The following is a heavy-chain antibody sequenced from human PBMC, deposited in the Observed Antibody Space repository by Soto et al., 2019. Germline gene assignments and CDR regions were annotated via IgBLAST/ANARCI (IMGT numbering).Heavy chain of an antibody. CDR1: GFTFISYA. J-gene: IGHJ5*02. Sequence: GGSLRLYCEASGFTFISYAMSWVRQAPGKGLEWVSAIRGGGGSTYYADSVKGRFTISRDNSKNTLYLQMNSLRAEDTAVYYCAKEQGYDSSGHSRRVLDPWGQGSLVTVS. V-gene: IGHV3-23*01. D-gene: IGHD3-22*01. CDR3: AKEQGYDSSGHSRRVLDP. CDR2: IRGGGGST.